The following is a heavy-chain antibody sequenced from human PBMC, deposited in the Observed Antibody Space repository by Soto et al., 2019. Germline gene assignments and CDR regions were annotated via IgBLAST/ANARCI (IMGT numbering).Heavy chain of an antibody. CDR1: GYSCTSYW. V-gene: IGHV5-51*04. Sequence: EVQLVQSGAEVKKPGESLKISCKSSGYSCTSYWIAWGRQMPGKGLEWMGIIYPGDSDTKYSPSFQGQVTISDDKPIRTAYLQWSSLKASDTAMYYCANGTSSYGYGSWGQGTLVTVSS. D-gene: IGHD5-18*01. J-gene: IGHJ4*02. CDR3: ANGTSSYGYGS. CDR2: IYPGDSDT.